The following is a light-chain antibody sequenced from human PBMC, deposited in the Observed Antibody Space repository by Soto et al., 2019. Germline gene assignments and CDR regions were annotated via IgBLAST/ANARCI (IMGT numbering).Light chain of an antibody. CDR1: QSVSSS. V-gene: IGKV3-20*01. CDR3: QQYVDSPLT. CDR2: GAS. J-gene: IGKJ4*01. Sequence: IVLTQSPGTLSLSPGERVTLSCRASQSVSSSFAWYQQKHGQAPRLLIYGASNRATGIPDRFSGSGSGTEFTLTISRLEPEDFALYYCQQYVDSPLTFGGGTKVEIK.